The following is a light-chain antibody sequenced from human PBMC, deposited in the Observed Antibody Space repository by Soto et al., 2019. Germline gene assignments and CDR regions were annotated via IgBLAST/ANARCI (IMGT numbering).Light chain of an antibody. CDR3: QQYHSYSLT. CDR1: QSITSR. Sequence: DIQMTQSPSTLSASVGDSVTITCRASQSITSRLAWYQQKPGKAPKLLIYKASSLEGGVPSRFSGSGSGTDFTLTISSLQPDDFAAYYCQQYHSYSLTFGGGTKVDIK. V-gene: IGKV1-5*03. CDR2: KAS. J-gene: IGKJ4*01.